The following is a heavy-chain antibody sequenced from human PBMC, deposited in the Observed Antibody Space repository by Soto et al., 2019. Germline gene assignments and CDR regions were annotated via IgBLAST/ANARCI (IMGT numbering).Heavy chain of an antibody. V-gene: IGHV3-23*01. CDR3: AKGVSQYTPLALFDY. D-gene: IGHD5-18*01. CDR1: GFTFSSYA. Sequence: LRLSCAASGFTFSSYAMSWVRQAPGKGLEWVSTISGSDGRTYSTDSVKGRFTISRDNSRNTAYLQMNSLRVEDTAVYYCAKGVSQYTPLALFDYWGRGTLVTVSS. CDR2: ISGSDGRT. J-gene: IGHJ4*02.